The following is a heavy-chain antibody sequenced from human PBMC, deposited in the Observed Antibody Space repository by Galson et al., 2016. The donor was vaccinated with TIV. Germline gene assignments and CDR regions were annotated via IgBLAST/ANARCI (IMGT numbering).Heavy chain of an antibody. Sequence: PGQGLEWMGRIIPIFGTANYAQKFQGRVTITADESTSTAYMELSSLRSEDTAVYYCARHQGYCSGGSCLLDYWGQGTLVTVSS. D-gene: IGHD2-15*01. J-gene: IGHJ4*02. CDR2: IIPIFGTA. V-gene: IGHV1-69*15. CDR3: ARHQGYCSGGSCLLDY.